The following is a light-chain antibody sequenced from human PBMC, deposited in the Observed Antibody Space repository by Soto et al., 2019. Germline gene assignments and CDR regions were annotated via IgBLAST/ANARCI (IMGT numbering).Light chain of an antibody. J-gene: IGKJ1*01. CDR3: QQYGSSPGT. V-gene: IGKV3-20*01. Sequence: VLTQSPATLSLSPGERATISCRASQSVSSSYLAWYQQKPGQAPKLLIYNASSRDTGIPDRFSGSGSGTDFTLTISRLEPEDFAVYYCQQYGSSPGTFGQGTKVDIK. CDR2: NAS. CDR1: QSVSSSY.